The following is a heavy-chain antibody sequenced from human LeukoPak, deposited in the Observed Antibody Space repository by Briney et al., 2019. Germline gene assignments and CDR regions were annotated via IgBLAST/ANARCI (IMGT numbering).Heavy chain of an antibody. CDR3: ARDSASTWFFDY. Sequence: PGGSLRLSCAGSGFIFSSYAMTWVRQAPGKGLEWVSVIYSGGTTDYADSVKGRFTISRDTSKNTVSLQMNNLRAEDTAVYYCARDSASTWFFDYWGQGTLVTVSS. V-gene: IGHV3-66*01. J-gene: IGHJ4*02. CDR2: IYSGGTT. CDR1: GFIFSSYA. D-gene: IGHD6-13*01.